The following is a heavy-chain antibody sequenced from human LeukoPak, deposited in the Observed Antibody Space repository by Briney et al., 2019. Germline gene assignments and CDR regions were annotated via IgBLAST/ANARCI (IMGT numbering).Heavy chain of an antibody. CDR2: ISGSGGSR. CDR3: AKDPGRLYYDSSGV. CDR1: GFTFSSYA. J-gene: IGHJ4*02. V-gene: IGHV3-23*01. D-gene: IGHD3-22*01. Sequence: GGSLRLSCAAAGFTFSSYAMSWVRQAPGKGLEWVSAISGSGGSRHYADSVKGRFTISRDNSKNTLYLQMNSLRAEDTAVYYCAKDPGRLYYDSSGVWGQGTLVTVSS.